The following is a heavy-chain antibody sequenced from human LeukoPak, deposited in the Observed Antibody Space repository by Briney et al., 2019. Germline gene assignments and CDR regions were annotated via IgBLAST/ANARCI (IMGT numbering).Heavy chain of an antibody. Sequence: PGGSLRLSCAASGFTVSSNYMSWVRQAPGKGLEWVSVIYSGGSTYYADSVKGRFTISRDNSKNTLHLQMNSLRAEDTAVYYCARGQLSVPYYYYYGMDVWGQGTTVTVSS. V-gene: IGHV3-66*01. J-gene: IGHJ6*02. CDR2: IYSGGST. CDR3: ARGQLSVPYYYYYGMDV. CDR1: GFTVSSNY. D-gene: IGHD5-18*01.